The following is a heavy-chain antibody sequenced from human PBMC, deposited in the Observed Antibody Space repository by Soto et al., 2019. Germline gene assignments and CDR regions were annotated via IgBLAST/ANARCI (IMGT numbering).Heavy chain of an antibody. Sequence: QVQLQESGPGLVKPSETLSLTCTVSGGSISSYYWSWIRQPPGKGLEWIGYIYYSGNTNYNPSLKSRVTISVDTSKNQFSLKLSSATAADTAVYYCARDQNGSPHFDYWGQGTLVTVSS. J-gene: IGHJ4*02. CDR2: IYYSGNT. D-gene: IGHD1-26*01. CDR1: GGSISSYY. CDR3: ARDQNGSPHFDY. V-gene: IGHV4-59*01.